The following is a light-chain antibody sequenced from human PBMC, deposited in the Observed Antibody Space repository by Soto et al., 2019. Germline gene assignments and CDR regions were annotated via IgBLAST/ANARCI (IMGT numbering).Light chain of an antibody. CDR1: QSVYSN. V-gene: IGKV3-15*01. Sequence: EIVLTQSPVTLSVSPGERATLSRRAGQSVYSNLAWYQQKPGQAPRLLIYGASTRATGIPARFSGSGFGTEFTLTISSQEPEDFAVYYCQQYIEWPRTFGQGTKVEV. CDR3: QQYIEWPRT. CDR2: GAS. J-gene: IGKJ1*01.